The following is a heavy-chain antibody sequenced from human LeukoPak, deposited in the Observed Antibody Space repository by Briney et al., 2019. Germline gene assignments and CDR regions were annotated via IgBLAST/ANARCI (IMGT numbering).Heavy chain of an antibody. CDR1: GFTFSSYA. CDR2: ISGSGGST. Sequence: GGSLRLSCAASGFTFSSYAMSWVRQAPGKGLEWVPAISGSGGSTYYAGSVKGRFTISRDNSKNTLYLQMNSLRAEDTAVYYCAKGSRGYCSSTSCHRLTWGQGTLVTVSS. D-gene: IGHD2-2*01. V-gene: IGHV3-23*01. CDR3: AKGSRGYCSSTSCHRLT. J-gene: IGHJ5*02.